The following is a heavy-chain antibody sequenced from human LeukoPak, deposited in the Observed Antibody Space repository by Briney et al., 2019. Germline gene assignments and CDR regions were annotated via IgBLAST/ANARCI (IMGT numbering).Heavy chain of an antibody. V-gene: IGHV4-34*01. CDR1: GGSFSGYY. CDR3: ARHPTVGSGTYYGYYYYYGMDV. CDR2: INHSGST. J-gene: IGHJ6*02. Sequence: SETLSLTCAVYGGSFSGYYWSWLRQPPGKGLEWCGEINHSGSTNYNPSLKSRVTISVDTSKNQFSLKLSSVTTADTAVYYCARHPTVGSGTYYGYYYYYGMDVWGQGTTVTVSS. D-gene: IGHD1-26*01.